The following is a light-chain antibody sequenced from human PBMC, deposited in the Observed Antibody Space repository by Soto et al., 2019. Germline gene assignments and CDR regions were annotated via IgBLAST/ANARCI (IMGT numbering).Light chain of an antibody. CDR3: HSYDRSLSGSV. CDR1: GSDIGAYNY. Sequence: QSVLTQPASVSGSPGQSITISCTGSGSDIGAYNYVSWYQQHPGKAPKLLIHGVTRRPSGVSSRFSASKSAYTASLAITGLQAEDEADYYCHSYDRSLSGSVFGGGTKLTVL. V-gene: IGLV2-14*01. CDR2: GVT. J-gene: IGLJ3*02.